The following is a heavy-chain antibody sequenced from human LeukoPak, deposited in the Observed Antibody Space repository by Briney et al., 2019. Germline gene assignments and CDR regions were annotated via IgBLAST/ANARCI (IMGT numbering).Heavy chain of an antibody. CDR3: ARDQDPSVWGHFDY. CDR2: IYYSGST. Sequence: SETLSLTCTVSGGSISSSSYYWGWIRQPPGKGLEWIGSIYYSGSTYYNPSLKSRVTISVDTSKNQFSLKLSSVTAADTAVYYCARDQDPSVWGHFDYWGQGTLVTVSS. D-gene: IGHD3-16*01. CDR1: GGSISSSSYY. V-gene: IGHV4-39*07. J-gene: IGHJ4*02.